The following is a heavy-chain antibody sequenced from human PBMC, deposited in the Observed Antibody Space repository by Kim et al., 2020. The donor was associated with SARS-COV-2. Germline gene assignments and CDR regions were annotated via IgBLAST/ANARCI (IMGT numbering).Heavy chain of an antibody. CDR1: GFTFSSYA. D-gene: IGHD2-2*01. CDR3: YSPGGRGCSSTSCLDDY. Sequence: GGSLRLSCAASGFTFSSYAMSWVRQAPGKGLEWVSAISGSGGSTYYADSVKGRFTISRDNSKNTLYLQMNSLRAEDTAVYYCYSPGGRGCSSTSCLDDYWGQGTLVTVSS. V-gene: IGHV3-23*01. J-gene: IGHJ4*02. CDR2: ISGSGGST.